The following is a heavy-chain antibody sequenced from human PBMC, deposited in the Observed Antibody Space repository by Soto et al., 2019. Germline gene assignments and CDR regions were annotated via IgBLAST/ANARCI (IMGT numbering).Heavy chain of an antibody. CDR1: GFTFSSYG. D-gene: IGHD3-16*01. J-gene: IGHJ4*02. CDR3: ATDLGDSLFDY. Sequence: QVQLVESGGVVVQPGRSLRLSCAASGFTFSSYGMHWVRQAPGKVLEWVAVISYDGSNKYYADYVKGRFTSCRDNYKKTLYLQMNSLRAEDTAVYYCATDLGDSLFDYWGQGTLVTVSS. CDR2: ISYDGSNK. V-gene: IGHV3-30*03.